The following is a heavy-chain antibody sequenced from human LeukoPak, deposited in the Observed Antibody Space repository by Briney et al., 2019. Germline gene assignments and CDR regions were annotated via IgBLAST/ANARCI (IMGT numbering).Heavy chain of an antibody. D-gene: IGHD3-3*01. CDR2: INHSGTT. CDR3: ARLLRQGTTIFGVGHGGGFDI. V-gene: IGHV4-34*01. J-gene: IGHJ3*02. Sequence: GSLRLSCAASGFTFSSYAMSWVRQPPGKGPEWIGEINHSGTTNSNPSLEGRVTISLDTSKSQFSLRLKSVTAADTAVYFCARLLRQGTTIFGVGHGGGFDIWGQGTMVTVSS. CDR1: GFTFSSYA.